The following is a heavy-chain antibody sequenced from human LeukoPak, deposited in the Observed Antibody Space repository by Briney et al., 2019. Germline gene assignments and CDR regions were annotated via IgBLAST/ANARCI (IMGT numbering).Heavy chain of an antibody. CDR1: GGSINDAS. Sequence: SETLSLTCTVYGGSINDASWNWIRQPPGQGLEWIRYIYHSGGTNYNPSLKSRVTISLDTSKNQFSLKLSSVTAADTAVYYCARVGTYYRSLDSWGQGTLVTVSS. D-gene: IGHD3-10*01. V-gene: IGHV4-59*13. J-gene: IGHJ4*02. CDR2: IYHSGGT. CDR3: ARVGTYYRSLDS.